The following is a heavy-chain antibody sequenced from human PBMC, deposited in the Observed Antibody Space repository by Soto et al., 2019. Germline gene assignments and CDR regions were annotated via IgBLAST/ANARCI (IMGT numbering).Heavy chain of an antibody. CDR3: GKGAVLDLWSGYYTLFDY. J-gene: IGHJ4*02. Sequence: QVQLVESGGGVVQPGRSLRLSCAASGFTFSTYGMHWVRQAPGKGLEWVAVISYDAKHKYYADSLKGRFTISRDNSKNTLYLQMNSLRAEDTAVYYCGKGAVLDLWSGYYTLFDYWGQGTLVTVSS. CDR2: ISYDAKHK. V-gene: IGHV3-30*18. CDR1: GFTFSTYG. D-gene: IGHD3-3*01.